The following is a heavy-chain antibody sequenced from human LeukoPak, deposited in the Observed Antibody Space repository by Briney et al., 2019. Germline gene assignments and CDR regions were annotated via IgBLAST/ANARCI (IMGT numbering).Heavy chain of an antibody. V-gene: IGHV3-11*04. CDR1: GFTFSDYY. CDR2: ISSSGSTI. CDR3: ARTYSNYVFGY. Sequence: KPGGSLRLSCAASGFTFSDYYMSWIPHAPGKGVEWVSYISSSGSTIYYADSVRGRFTISRDNAKNSLYLQMNSLRAEDTAVYYCARTYSNYVFGYWGQGTLVTVSS. D-gene: IGHD4-11*01. J-gene: IGHJ4*02.